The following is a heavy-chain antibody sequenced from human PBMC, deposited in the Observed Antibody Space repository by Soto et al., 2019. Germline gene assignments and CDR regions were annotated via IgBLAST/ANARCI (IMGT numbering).Heavy chain of an antibody. J-gene: IGHJ6*02. CDR1: GGSISSGGYS. CDR2: IYQSGNT. V-gene: IGHV4-30-2*01. Sequence: SETLSLTCAVSGGSISSGGYSWNWIRQPPGKGLEWIGFIYQSGNTYSNPSLKSRVTISVDRSKNQFSLNLDSVTAADTAVYYRARGRSASGKNYGMDVWGQGTTVTVSS. D-gene: IGHD6-19*01. CDR3: ARGRSASGKNYGMDV.